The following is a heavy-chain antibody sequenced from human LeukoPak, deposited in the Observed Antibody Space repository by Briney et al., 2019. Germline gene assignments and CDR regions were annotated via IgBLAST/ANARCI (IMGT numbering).Heavy chain of an antibody. D-gene: IGHD3-9*01. CDR3: AREAVRATGSPYFFDS. CDR2: IEHAGRS. V-gene: IGHV4-34*01. J-gene: IGHJ4*01. Sequence: SETLSLTCAVYGESLSDYYWSWVRQTPGKGLEWIGEIEHAGRSNYSPSLKRRVVMSVDTSKNQFSLKVNSVTAAETGVYYRAREAVRATGSPYFFDSWGHGTLVTVSS. CDR1: GESLSDYY.